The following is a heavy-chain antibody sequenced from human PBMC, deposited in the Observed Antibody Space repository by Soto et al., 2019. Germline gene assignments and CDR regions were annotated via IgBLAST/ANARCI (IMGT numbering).Heavy chain of an antibody. CDR1: GGSSSSRSEY. D-gene: IGHD2-21*02. CDR3: ARQRIVVVTADSDEFDY. Sequence: QRQPRESGPGLVKPSATLTLTSTVSGGSSSSRSEYWGWIRQPLGKRLEWLGSIYYSASTNYNPSLKSRLTISVDTSKNQFSVKLSSVTDADTAVYYGARQRIVVVTADSDEFDYLGQGTLVTVSS. J-gene: IGHJ4*02. V-gene: IGHV4-39*01. CDR2: IYYSAST.